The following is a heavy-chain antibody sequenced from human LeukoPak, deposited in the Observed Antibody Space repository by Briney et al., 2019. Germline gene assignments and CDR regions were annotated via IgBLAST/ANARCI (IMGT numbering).Heavy chain of an antibody. Sequence: PSETLSLTCTVSGDSISGYYWNWIRQPPGKRLEWIGFIYYSGGTNYNPSLKSRVTISVDTSKNQFSLKLSSVTAADTAVYYCARAGLRDAFDIWGQGTMVTVSS. CDR2: IYYSGGT. CDR3: ARAGLRDAFDI. CDR1: GDSISGYY. V-gene: IGHV4-59*01. J-gene: IGHJ3*02. D-gene: IGHD5-12*01.